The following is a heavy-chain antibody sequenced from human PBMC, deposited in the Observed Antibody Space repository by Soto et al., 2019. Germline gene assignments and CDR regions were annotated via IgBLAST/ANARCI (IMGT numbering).Heavy chain of an antibody. J-gene: IGHJ4*02. V-gene: IGHV1-24*01. Sequence: ASVKVSCKVSGYTLTELSMHWVRQAPGKGLEWMGGFDPEDGETIYAQKFQGRVTMTEDTSTDTAYMELSSLRSEDTAVYYCATKTEYSSGWDYWGQGTLVIVS. CDR2: FDPEDGET. CDR3: ATKTEYSSGWDY. CDR1: GYTLTELS. D-gene: IGHD6-19*01.